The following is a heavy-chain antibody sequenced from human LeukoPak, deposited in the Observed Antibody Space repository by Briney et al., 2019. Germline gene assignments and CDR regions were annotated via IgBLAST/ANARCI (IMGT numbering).Heavy chain of an antibody. Sequence: GASVNVSCKASGYTFTTNGISWVRQAPGQGLEWMGWISAYSGNTNYAESLQGRVTMTTDSSTSTAYMEVRSLRSDDTAVYFCASGNSGTYYWGQGTLVTVSS. CDR3: ASGNSGTYY. CDR1: GYTFTTNG. D-gene: IGHD1-26*01. J-gene: IGHJ4*02. CDR2: ISAYSGNT. V-gene: IGHV1-18*01.